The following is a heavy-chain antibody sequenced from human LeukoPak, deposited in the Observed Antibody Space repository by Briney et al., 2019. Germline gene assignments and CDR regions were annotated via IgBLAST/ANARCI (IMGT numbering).Heavy chain of an antibody. V-gene: IGHV3-23*01. CDR3: AKRIAAANSFDY. Sequence: GGSLRLSCAASGFTFSTYNMNWVRQAPGKGLEWVSAISGSGGSTYYADSVKGRFTISRDNSENTLYLQMNSLRAEDTAVYYCAKRIAAANSFDYWGQGTLVTVSS. J-gene: IGHJ4*02. CDR2: ISGSGGST. CDR1: GFTFSTYN. D-gene: IGHD6-13*01.